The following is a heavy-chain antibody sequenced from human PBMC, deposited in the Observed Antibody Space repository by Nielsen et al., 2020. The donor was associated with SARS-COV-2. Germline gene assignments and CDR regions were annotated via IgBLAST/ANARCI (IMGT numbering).Heavy chain of an antibody. Sequence: GESLKISCKGSGYSFTSYWISWVRQMPGKGLEWMGRIDPSDSYTNYSPSFQGHVTISADKSISTAYLQWSSLKASDTAMYYCARSRGIAAAGISLWYFDLWGRGTLVTVSS. CDR1: GYSFTSYW. J-gene: IGHJ2*01. D-gene: IGHD6-13*01. CDR2: IDPSDSYT. V-gene: IGHV5-10-1*01. CDR3: ARSRGIAAAGISLWYFDL.